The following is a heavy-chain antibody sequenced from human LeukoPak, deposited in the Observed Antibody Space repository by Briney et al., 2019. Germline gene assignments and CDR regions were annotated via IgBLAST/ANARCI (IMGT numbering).Heavy chain of an antibody. CDR1: GGTFSSYA. J-gene: IGHJ4*02. Sequence: SVKVSCKASGGTFSSYAISWVQQAPGQGLEWMGGIIPIFGTANYAQKFQGRVTITADESTSTAYMELSSLRSEDTAVYYCARNAAEQLAAFDYWGQGPLVTVSS. CDR3: ARNAAEQLAAFDY. CDR2: IIPIFGTA. V-gene: IGHV1-69*13. D-gene: IGHD6-6*01.